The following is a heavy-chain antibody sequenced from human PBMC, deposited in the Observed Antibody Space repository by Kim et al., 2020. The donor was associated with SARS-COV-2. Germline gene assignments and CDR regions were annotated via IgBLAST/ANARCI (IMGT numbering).Heavy chain of an antibody. J-gene: IGHJ5*02. V-gene: IGHV1-18*01. Sequence: ASVKVSCKASGYTFTSYGISWVRQAPGQGLAWMGWISAYNGNTNYAQKLQGRVTMTTDTSTSTAYMELRSLRSDDTAVYYCARLVVVTAIPSWFDPWGQGTLVTVSS. CDR3: ARLVVVTAIPSWFDP. CDR2: ISAYNGNT. D-gene: IGHD2-21*02. CDR1: GYTFTSYG.